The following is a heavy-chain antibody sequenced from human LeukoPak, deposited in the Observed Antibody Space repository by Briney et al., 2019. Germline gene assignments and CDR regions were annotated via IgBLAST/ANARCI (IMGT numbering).Heavy chain of an antibody. CDR2: IYYSGST. CDR3: ARVGVDTAMGG. CDR1: GGSISSYY. J-gene: IGHJ4*02. Sequence: SETLSLTCTVSGGSISSYYWSWIRQPPGKGLEWIGYIYYSGSTNYNPSLKSRVTISVDTSKNQFSLKLSSVTAADTAVYYCARVGVDTAMGGWGQGTLVTVSS. D-gene: IGHD5-18*01. V-gene: IGHV4-59*12.